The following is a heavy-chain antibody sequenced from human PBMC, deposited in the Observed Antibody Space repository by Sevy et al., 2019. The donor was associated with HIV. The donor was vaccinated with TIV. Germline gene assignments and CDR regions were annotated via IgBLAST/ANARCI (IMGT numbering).Heavy chain of an antibody. CDR1: GFTFRDYP. V-gene: IGHV3-48*02. D-gene: IGHD1-26*01. Sequence: GGSLRLSCAASGFTFRDYPMNWIRQAPGKGLEWLSYISRASDSIYYADSVMGRFTVSMDNAKNSLYLQMDRLSDEDTAIYYCAREHTGSFPDFWGQGTLVTVSS. CDR3: AREHTGSFPDF. CDR2: ISRASDSI. J-gene: IGHJ4*02.